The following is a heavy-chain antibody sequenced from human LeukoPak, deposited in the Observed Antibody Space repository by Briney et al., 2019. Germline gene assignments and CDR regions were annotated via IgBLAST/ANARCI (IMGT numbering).Heavy chain of an antibody. CDR1: GFTFSNYA. D-gene: IGHD6-25*01. CDR2: ITDSDSST. J-gene: IGHJ6*02. CDR3: AKSSTSQRGYYGMDV. Sequence: GGSLRLSCAASGFTFSNYAMSWVRQAPGKGLEWVSFITDSDSSTYYADSVKGRFTISRDSSKNTLSLQMNSLRVEDTGVYFCAKSSTSQRGYYGMDVWGQGTTVTVSS. V-gene: IGHV3-23*01.